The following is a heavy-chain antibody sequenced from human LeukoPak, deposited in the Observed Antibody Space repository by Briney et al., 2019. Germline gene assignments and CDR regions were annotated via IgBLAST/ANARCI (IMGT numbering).Heavy chain of an antibody. V-gene: IGHV1-24*01. CDR2: FDPEDGET. D-gene: IGHD3-3*01. J-gene: IGHJ6*03. CDR3: ARSGYYYYYYYMDV. CDR1: GYTLTELS. Sequence: ASVKVSCTVSGYTLTELSMHWVRQAPGKGLEWMGGFDPEDGETIYAQKFQGRITMTEDTSTDTAYMELSSLRSEDTAVYYCARSGYYYYYYYMDVWGKGTTVTVSS.